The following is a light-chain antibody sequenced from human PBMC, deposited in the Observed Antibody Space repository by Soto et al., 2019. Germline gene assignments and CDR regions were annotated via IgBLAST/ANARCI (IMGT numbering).Light chain of an antibody. CDR1: QSISRD. Sequence: DIQLTQSPSSLSASVGDKVAITCRASQSISRDLNWYQQKPGKAPKLLIYAASSLQSGVPSRFSGSGSGTELTLTISTLQPEDFASFYCQQSYTTPYTFGQGTKLEIK. J-gene: IGKJ2*01. CDR3: QQSYTTPYT. CDR2: AAS. V-gene: IGKV1-39*01.